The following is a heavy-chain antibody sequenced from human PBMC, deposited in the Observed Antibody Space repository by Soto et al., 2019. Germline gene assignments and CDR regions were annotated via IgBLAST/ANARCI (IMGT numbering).Heavy chain of an antibody. V-gene: IGHV3-23*01. CDR2: ISGSGSVT. CDR1: GFNFRIYG. Sequence: GGSLRLSCAASGFNFRIYGLSWVLQAPGKGLEWVSDISGSGSVTNYADSVKGRFTISRDNSNNTLTLQMDSLRAEDTAVYYCAKGGVAAARGYFDHWGQGTRVTVSS. CDR3: AKGGVAAARGYFDH. D-gene: IGHD6-13*01. J-gene: IGHJ4*02.